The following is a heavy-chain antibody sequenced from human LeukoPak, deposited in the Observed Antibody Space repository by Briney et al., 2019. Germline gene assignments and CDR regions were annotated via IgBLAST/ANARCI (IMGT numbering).Heavy chain of an antibody. CDR1: GGSISSGGYS. Sequence: SETLSVTCAVSGGSISSGGYSWSWIRQPPGKGLEWIGYIYHSGSTYYNPSLKSRVTISVDRSKNQFSLNLKFVTAADTAVYYCAREGEPYGFDYWGQGALVTVSS. J-gene: IGHJ4*02. V-gene: IGHV4-30-2*01. CDR2: IYHSGST. D-gene: IGHD3-10*01. CDR3: AREGEPYGFDY.